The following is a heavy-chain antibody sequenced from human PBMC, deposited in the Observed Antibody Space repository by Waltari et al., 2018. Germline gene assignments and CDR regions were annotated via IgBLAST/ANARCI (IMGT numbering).Heavy chain of an antibody. V-gene: IGHV3-73*01. CDR2: IKSKANNYAT. D-gene: IGHD1-1*01. J-gene: IGHJ4*02. Sequence: EVQLVESGGGLVHPGGSLKVSCTVSGCLFGASAMLWVRQASGKGLEWVGRIKSKANNYATMYGASVKGRFTISRDDSTNTAYLQMNSLKSDDTAVYYCTSDTSRWDDYYSDYWGQGTLVTVSS. CDR3: TSDTSRWDDYYSDY. CDR1: GCLFGASA.